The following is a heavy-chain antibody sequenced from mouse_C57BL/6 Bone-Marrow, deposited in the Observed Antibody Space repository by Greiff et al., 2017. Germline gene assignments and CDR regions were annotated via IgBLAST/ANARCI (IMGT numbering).Heavy chain of an antibody. D-gene: IGHD1-1*01. Sequence: EVHLVESGGGLVQPGGSLKLSCAASGFTFSDYYMYWVRQTPEKRLEWVAYISNGGGSTYYPDTVKGRFTISRDNAKNTLYLQMSRLKSEDTAMYYCARRAYYGNYFDYWGQGTTLTVSS. CDR2: ISNGGGST. J-gene: IGHJ2*01. V-gene: IGHV5-12*01. CDR1: GFTFSDYY. CDR3: ARRAYYGNYFDY.